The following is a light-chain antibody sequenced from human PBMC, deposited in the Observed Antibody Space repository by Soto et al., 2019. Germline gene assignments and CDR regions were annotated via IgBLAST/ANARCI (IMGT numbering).Light chain of an antibody. CDR2: GAS. CDR3: QQYDTFPRT. J-gene: IGKJ1*01. V-gene: IGKV3-20*01. CDR1: QSLSSNY. Sequence: EIVLTQSPGTLSLSPGDRATLSCRASQSLSSNYLAWYQQKPGQATRLLIYGASRRATDIPDRFSGSGSGTDFAITITRLEPADFAVYFCQQYDTFPRTFGQGTKVEIQ.